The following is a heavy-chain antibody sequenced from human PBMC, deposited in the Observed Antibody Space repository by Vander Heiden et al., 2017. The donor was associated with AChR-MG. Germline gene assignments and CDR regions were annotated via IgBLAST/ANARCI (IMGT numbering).Heavy chain of an antibody. Sequence: EVQLVESGGGLVKPGGSLRLSCAASGFTFSSYSMNWVRQAPGKGMEWVSSISSSSSYIYYADSVKGRFTISRDNAKNSLYLQMNSLRAEDTAVYYCARDRPNGVFLRFDAFDIWGQGTMVTVSS. CDR3: ARDRPNGVFLRFDAFDI. CDR2: ISSSSSYI. CDR1: GFTFSSYS. D-gene: IGHD2-8*01. J-gene: IGHJ3*02. V-gene: IGHV3-21*01.